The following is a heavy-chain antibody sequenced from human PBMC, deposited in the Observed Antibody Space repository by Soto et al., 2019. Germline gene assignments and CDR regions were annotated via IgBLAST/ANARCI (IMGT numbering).Heavy chain of an antibody. CDR1: GFVFRNYA. J-gene: IGHJ4*02. CDR3: TTDSGSGWYWGVPDFDY. D-gene: IGHD6-19*01. CDR2: VTGSGDSA. Sequence: GGSLRLSCAASGFVFRNYATTWVRQAPGKGLEWVSAVTGSGDSAYYADAVKGRFTISRDNSNNTLSLQMNSLKTEDTAVYYCTTDSGSGWYWGVPDFDYWGQGTLVTVSS. V-gene: IGHV3-23*01.